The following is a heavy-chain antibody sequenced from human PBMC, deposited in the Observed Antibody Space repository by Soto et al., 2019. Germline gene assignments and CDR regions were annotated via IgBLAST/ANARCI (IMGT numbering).Heavy chain of an antibody. CDR3: ARARGRFLEWLTTLSDGMDV. Sequence: GGSLRLSCAASGFTFSSYAMHWVRQAPGKGLEWVAVISYDGSNKYYADSVKGRFTISRDNSKNTLYLQMNSLRAEDTAVYYCARARGRFLEWLTTLSDGMDVWGQGTTVTVSS. CDR1: GFTFSSYA. CDR2: ISYDGSNK. V-gene: IGHV3-30-3*01. D-gene: IGHD3-3*01. J-gene: IGHJ6*02.